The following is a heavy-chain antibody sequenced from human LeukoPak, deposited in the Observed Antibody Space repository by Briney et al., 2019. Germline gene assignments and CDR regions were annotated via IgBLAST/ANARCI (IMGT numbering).Heavy chain of an antibody. D-gene: IGHD3-9*01. CDR1: TGSISSYY. CDR2: IFDSGTT. CDR3: ARVSYDVLTGYHPLDY. J-gene: IGHJ4*02. V-gene: IGHV4-59*01. Sequence: SETLTLTCTVSTGSISSYYWSWIRQPPGKGLEWIGCIFDSGTTKYNPSLKSRVTISVDTSKNQSSLKLSSVTAADTALYYCARVSYDVLTGYHPLDYWGQGTLVTVSS.